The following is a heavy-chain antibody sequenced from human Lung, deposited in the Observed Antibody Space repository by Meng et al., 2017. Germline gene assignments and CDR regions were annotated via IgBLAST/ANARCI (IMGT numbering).Heavy chain of an antibody. V-gene: IGHV3-30*01. Sequence: QGQLVEAGGGVVQPGRALSLSCAASGFTFSRNAMHWVRQAPGKGLEWVAAISYDGSNQHYADSVKGRFTISRDNSENTLYLQMNSLRAEDTAVYYCARNNYGDYYFDYWGQGTLVTVSS. CDR2: ISYDGSNQ. CDR3: ARNNYGDYYFDY. D-gene: IGHD4-17*01. CDR1: GFTFSRNA. J-gene: IGHJ4*02.